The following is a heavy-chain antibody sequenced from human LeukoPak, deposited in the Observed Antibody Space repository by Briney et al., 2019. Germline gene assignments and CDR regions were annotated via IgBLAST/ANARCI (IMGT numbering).Heavy chain of an antibody. CDR2: ISSSGSTI. Sequence: GGSLRLSCAASGFTFSDYYMSWIRQAPGKGLEWVSYISSSGSTIYYADSVKGRFTISRDNAKNSLYLQMNSLRAEDTAVYYCARGVVDCSGGSCYQNWFDPWGQGTLVTVSS. V-gene: IGHV3-11*01. D-gene: IGHD2-15*01. CDR3: ARGVVDCSGGSCYQNWFDP. CDR1: GFTFSDYY. J-gene: IGHJ5*02.